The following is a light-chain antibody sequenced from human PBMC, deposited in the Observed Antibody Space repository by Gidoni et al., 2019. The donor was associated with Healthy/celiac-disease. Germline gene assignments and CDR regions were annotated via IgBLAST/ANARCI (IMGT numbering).Light chain of an antibody. J-gene: IGLJ3*02. V-gene: IGLV3-21*02. Sequence: SYVLTQPPSVSVAPGQTASITCGGNNIGSKSVHWYQQKPGQAAVLVVYDDSDRPSGIPERFPGSNSGNTATLTLRRVEAGDEADYYCQVWDSSSDHWVFGGGTKLTVL. CDR1: NIGSKS. CDR2: DDS. CDR3: QVWDSSSDHWV.